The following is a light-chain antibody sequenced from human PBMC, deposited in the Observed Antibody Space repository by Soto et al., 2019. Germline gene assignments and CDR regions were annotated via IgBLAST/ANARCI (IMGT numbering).Light chain of an antibody. CDR2: EVT. CDR3: SSFTSSDTRV. Sequence: QSVLTQPASVSGSPGQSITISGTGSYSDIGSNDFVSWYRQYPGKAPELIIYEVTNRPSGVSNRFSGSKSDNTASLTISGLQAEDEADYHCSSFTSSDTRVFGGGTKLTVL. J-gene: IGLJ3*02. CDR1: YSDIGSNDF. V-gene: IGLV2-14*01.